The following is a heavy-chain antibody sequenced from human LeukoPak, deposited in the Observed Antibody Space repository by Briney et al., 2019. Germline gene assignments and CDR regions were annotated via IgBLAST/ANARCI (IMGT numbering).Heavy chain of an antibody. D-gene: IGHD2-15*01. Sequence: SVKVSCKASGGAFSSYAISWVRQAPGQGLEWMGRIIPILGIANYAQKFQGRVTITADESTSTAYMELSSLRSEDTAVYYCARDRTPSYYYYMDVWGKGTTVTVSS. CDR3: ARDRTPSYYYYMDV. CDR1: GGAFSSYA. J-gene: IGHJ6*03. CDR2: IIPILGIA. V-gene: IGHV1-69*04.